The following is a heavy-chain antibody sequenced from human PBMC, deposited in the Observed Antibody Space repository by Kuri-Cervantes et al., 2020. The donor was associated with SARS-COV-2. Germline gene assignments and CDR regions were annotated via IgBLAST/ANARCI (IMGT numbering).Heavy chain of an antibody. V-gene: IGHV3-21*01. CDR2: ISSSSSYI. Sequence: GESLKISCAASGFTFSSYSMNWVRQAPGKGLEWVSSISSSSSYIYYADSVKGRFTISRDNAKNSLYLQMNSLRAGDTAVYYCARGWGYYYGSGQFDYWGQGTLVTVSS. CDR3: ARGWGYYYGSGQFDY. D-gene: IGHD3-10*01. CDR1: GFTFSSYS. J-gene: IGHJ4*02.